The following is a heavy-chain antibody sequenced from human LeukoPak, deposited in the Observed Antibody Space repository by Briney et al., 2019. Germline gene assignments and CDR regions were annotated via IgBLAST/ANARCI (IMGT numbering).Heavy chain of an antibody. Sequence: GGSLRLSCAASEFTFTSHAMTWFRKAPGKGLEWVSTITGSGGTTVYADSVKGRFTISRDNSENTLYLQMNSLRAEDTAVYYCAKGPSTVVTTPFGDWGQGTLVTVSS. J-gene: IGHJ4*02. CDR1: EFTFTSHA. V-gene: IGHV3-23*01. D-gene: IGHD4-23*01. CDR2: ITGSGGTT. CDR3: AKGPSTVVTTPFGD.